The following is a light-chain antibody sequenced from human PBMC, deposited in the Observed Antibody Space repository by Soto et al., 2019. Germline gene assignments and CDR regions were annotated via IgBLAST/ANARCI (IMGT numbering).Light chain of an antibody. J-gene: IGKJ1*01. V-gene: IGKV2-28*01. Sequence: DIVMTQSPDSLAVSLGERATINCKSSQSVLYSSNNKNYLAWYLQKPGQSPQRLIYLGSNRASGVPDRFSGSGSGTDFTLKISRVEAEDVGVYYCMQALHTPPWTFGQGTKVDIK. CDR1: QSVLYSSNNKNY. CDR2: LGS. CDR3: MQALHTPPWT.